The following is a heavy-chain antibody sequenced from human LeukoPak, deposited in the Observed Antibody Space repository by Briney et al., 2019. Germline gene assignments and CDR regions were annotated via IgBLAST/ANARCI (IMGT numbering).Heavy chain of an antibody. Sequence: GGSLRLSCAASGFTFSIYSMNWVRQAPGKGLEWVSAISGSGGSTYYADSVKGRFTISRDNSKNTLYLQLNSLRAEDTAVYYCAKSTMVRGILFDYWGQGTLVTVSS. V-gene: IGHV3-23*01. D-gene: IGHD3-10*01. J-gene: IGHJ4*02. CDR3: AKSTMVRGILFDY. CDR1: GFTFSIYS. CDR2: ISGSGGST.